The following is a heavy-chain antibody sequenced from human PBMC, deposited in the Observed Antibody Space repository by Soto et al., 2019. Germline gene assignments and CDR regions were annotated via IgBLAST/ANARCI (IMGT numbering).Heavy chain of an antibody. CDR2: IYWDDDK. Sequence: QITLKESGPTLVKPTQTLTLTCTFSGFSLSSSGVGVGWIRQPPGKALEWLTFIYWDDDKRYSPSLKSSLTITKDTAKIQVVLTLTNRYPVDTATYYCARLVVAGITYNCDSWGQGTLLTVSS. J-gene: IGHJ4*02. V-gene: IGHV2-5*02. CDR1: GFSLSSSGVG. D-gene: IGHD2-15*01. CDR3: ARLVVAGITYNCDS.